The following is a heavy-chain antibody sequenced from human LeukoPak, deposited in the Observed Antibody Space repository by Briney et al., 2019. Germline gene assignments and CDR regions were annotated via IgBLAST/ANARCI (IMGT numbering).Heavy chain of an antibody. CDR1: GFTFSSYG. Sequence: GRSLRLSCAASGFTFSSYGMHWVRQAPGKGLEWVAVISYGGSKKYYADSVKGRFTISRDNSKNTLYLQMNSLRAEDTAVYYCAKDSDVEQQLVLIFDYWGQGTLVTVSS. V-gene: IGHV3-30*18. J-gene: IGHJ4*02. CDR2: ISYGGSKK. CDR3: AKDSDVEQQLVLIFDY. D-gene: IGHD6-13*01.